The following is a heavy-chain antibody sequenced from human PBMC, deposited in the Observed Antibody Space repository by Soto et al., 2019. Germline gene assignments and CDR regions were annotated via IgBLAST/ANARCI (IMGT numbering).Heavy chain of an antibody. V-gene: IGHV1-69*12. CDR2: IIPIFGTA. J-gene: IGHJ6*02. D-gene: IGHD3-3*01. CDR3: ASGDYDFWSGPGGGMDV. Sequence: QVQLVQSGAEVKKPGSSVKVSCKASGGTFSSYAISWVRQAPGQGLEWMGGIIPIFGTANYAQKFQGRVTITADESTSTAYMELSSLRSEHTAVYYCASGDYDFWSGPGGGMDVWGQGTTVTVSS. CDR1: GGTFSSYA.